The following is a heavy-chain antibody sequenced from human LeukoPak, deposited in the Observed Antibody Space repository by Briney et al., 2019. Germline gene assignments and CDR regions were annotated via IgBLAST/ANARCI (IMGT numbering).Heavy chain of an antibody. Sequence: PGGSLRLSCAASGFTFSTYYMSWVRQAPGKGLEWVSGIYGGGNSYYAESVTGRFTISRDNSRNTLHLQMNSLRGEDTAVYYCATELTVGATIDYWGQGTLVTVSS. V-gene: IGHV3-66*02. D-gene: IGHD1-26*01. J-gene: IGHJ4*02. CDR3: ATELTVGATIDY. CDR2: IYGGGNS. CDR1: GFTFSTYY.